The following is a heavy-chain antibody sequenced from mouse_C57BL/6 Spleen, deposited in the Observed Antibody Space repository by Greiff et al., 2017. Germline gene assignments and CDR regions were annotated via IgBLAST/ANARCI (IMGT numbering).Heavy chain of an antibody. CDR1: GFTFSSYT. V-gene: IGHV5-9*01. J-gene: IGHJ3*01. D-gene: IGHD1-1*01. CDR2: ISGGGGNT. CDR3: ARQTYYGSSYGFAY. Sequence: DVMLVESGGGLVKPGGSLKLSCAASGFTFSSYTMSWVRQTPEKRLEWVATISGGGGNTYYPDSVKGRFTISRDNAKNTLYLQMSSLRSEDTALYYCARQTYYGSSYGFAYWGQGTLVTVSA.